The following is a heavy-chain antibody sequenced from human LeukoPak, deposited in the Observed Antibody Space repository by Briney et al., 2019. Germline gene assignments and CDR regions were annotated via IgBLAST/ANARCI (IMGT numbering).Heavy chain of an antibody. CDR1: GGIFSSYA. Sequence: GASVNVSCKSSGGIFSSYAISGVRPAPGQRLEWMGRINPKSGGTNYAQKLQGRGTMTRATSISTAYMELIRLRSDDTAVYYCARGPRITMVRGVIGYFDYWGQGTLVTVSS. CDR3: ARGPRITMVRGVIGYFDY. D-gene: IGHD3-10*01. J-gene: IGHJ4*02. CDR2: INPKSGGT. V-gene: IGHV1-2*06.